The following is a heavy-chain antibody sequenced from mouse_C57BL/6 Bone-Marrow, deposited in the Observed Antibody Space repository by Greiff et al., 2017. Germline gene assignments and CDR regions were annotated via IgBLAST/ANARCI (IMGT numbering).Heavy chain of an antibody. CDR2: IHPSDSDT. V-gene: IGHV1-74*01. D-gene: IGHD2-1*01. Sequence: QVQLQQPGAELVKPGASVKVSCKASGYTFTSYWMHWVKQRPGQGLEWIGRIHPSDSDTNYNQKFKGNATLTVDQSSSTAYMQLSSLTSEDSAVYYGAIVPIYYGNYDAMDYWGQGTSVTVAS. CDR1: GYTFTSYW. CDR3: AIVPIYYGNYDAMDY. J-gene: IGHJ4*01.